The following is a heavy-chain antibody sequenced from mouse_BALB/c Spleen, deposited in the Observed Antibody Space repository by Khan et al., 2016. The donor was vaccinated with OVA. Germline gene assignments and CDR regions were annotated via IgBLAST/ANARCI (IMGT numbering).Heavy chain of an antibody. D-gene: IGHD2-4*01. CDR2: IWSGGST. CDR3: ARNYDYDEGLAY. V-gene: IGHV2-2*02. Sequence: QVQLQQSGPGLVQPSQSLSITCTVSGFSLTTYGVHWVRQSPGKGLEWLGVIWSGGSTDYNAPFISRLSISKDSSKSQVFFKMNSLQVNDTANYYCARNYDYDEGLAYWGQGTLVTVSA. J-gene: IGHJ3*01. CDR1: GFSLTTYG.